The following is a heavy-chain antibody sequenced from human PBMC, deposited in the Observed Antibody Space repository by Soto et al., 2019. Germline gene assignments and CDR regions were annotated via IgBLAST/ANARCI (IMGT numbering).Heavy chain of an antibody. V-gene: IGHV3-23*01. J-gene: IGHJ6*02. Sequence: VRLSCAASGFTFSSYAMIWVRQAPLKGLEWVSAISGSGGSTYYAYSVKGRFTISRDNSKNTLYLQMNSLRAEDTAVYYCAKDQGSWIQLWLRGYYYYGMDVWGQGTTVTVSS. CDR2: ISGSGGST. CDR3: AKDQGSWIQLWLRGYYYYGMDV. CDR1: GFTFSSYA. D-gene: IGHD5-18*01.